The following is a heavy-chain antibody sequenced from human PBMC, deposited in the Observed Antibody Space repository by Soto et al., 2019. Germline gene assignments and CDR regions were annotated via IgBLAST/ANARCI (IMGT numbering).Heavy chain of an antibody. CDR2: ISSNGGST. CDR3: VKGSSSSWRYYYGMDV. CDR1: GFTFSSYA. V-gene: IGHV3-64D*08. D-gene: IGHD6-13*01. J-gene: IGHJ6*02. Sequence: GGSLSLSCSASGFTFSSYAMHWVRQAPGKGLEYVSAISSNGGSTYYADSVKGRFTISRDNSKNTLYLQMSSLRAEDTAVYYCVKGSSSSWRYYYGMDVWGQGTTVTVSS.